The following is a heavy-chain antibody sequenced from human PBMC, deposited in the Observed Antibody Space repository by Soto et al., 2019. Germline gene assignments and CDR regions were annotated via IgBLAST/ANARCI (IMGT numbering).Heavy chain of an antibody. J-gene: IGHJ3*02. CDR3: ATVKGGNYYYDSSGLDVAFDI. CDR2: FDPEDGET. V-gene: IGHV1-24*01. D-gene: IGHD3-22*01. CDR1: GYTLTELS. Sequence: ASVKVSCKVSGYTLTELSMHWVRQAPGKGLEWMGGFDPEDGETIYAQKFQGRVTMAEDTSTDTAYMELSSLRSEDTAVYYCATVKGGNYYYDSSGLDVAFDIWGQGTMVTV.